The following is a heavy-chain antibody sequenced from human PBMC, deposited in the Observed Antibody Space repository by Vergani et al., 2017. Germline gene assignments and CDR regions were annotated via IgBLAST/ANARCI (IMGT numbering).Heavy chain of an antibody. Sequence: QVRLEESGPGLVKPSETLPLTCSVSGYSIGSGFYWAWIRQSPGEGLQWFTSIHNRGKTYHNPSLKSLVSVSLDTSKNRFSLNLTSVTATDTAVYYCARSQGDYWYFDLWGPGSLVTVSS. CDR1: GYSIGSGFY. CDR2: IHNRGKT. V-gene: IGHV4-38-2*01. J-gene: IGHJ2*01. D-gene: IGHD2-21*01. CDR3: ARSQGDYWYFDL.